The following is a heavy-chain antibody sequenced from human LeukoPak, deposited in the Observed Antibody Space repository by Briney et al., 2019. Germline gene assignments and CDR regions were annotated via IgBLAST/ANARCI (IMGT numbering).Heavy chain of an antibody. CDR2: ISTSSSYT. V-gene: IGHV3-21*01. CDR3: ARRGRSSNYFDY. J-gene: IGHJ4*02. CDR1: GITFSSYT. Sequence: PGGSLRLSCAASGITFSSYTMNWVRQAPGKGLEWVSFISTSSSYTYYADSVKGRFTISRDNARNSLYLQMNSLRAEDTAVYYCARRGRSSNYFDYWGQGTLVTVSS. D-gene: IGHD6-6*01.